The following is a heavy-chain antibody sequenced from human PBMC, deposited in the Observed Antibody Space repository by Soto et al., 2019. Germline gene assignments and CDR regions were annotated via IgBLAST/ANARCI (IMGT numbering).Heavy chain of an antibody. V-gene: IGHV3-23*01. Sequence: EVQLLESGGDLVQPGGSLRLSCAASGFTFSTYAMSWVRQAPGRGLEWVSGIGSSGDTTYYVDSVKGRFTISRDTSKNTLYLFMYNLRVEDTAVYYCAKEGRNSRFLDDWGQGTLVTVSS. D-gene: IGHD6-13*01. CDR1: GFTFSTYA. J-gene: IGHJ4*02. CDR2: IGSSGDTT. CDR3: AKEGRNSRFLDD.